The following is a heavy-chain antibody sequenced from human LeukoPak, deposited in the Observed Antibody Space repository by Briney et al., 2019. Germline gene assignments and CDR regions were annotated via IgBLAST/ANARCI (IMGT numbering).Heavy chain of an antibody. J-gene: IGHJ6*04. Sequence: GASVTVSCKASGYTFTSYGISWVRQAPGQGLEWMGWISAYNGNTNYAQKLQGRVTMTTDTSTSTAYMELRSLRSDDTAVYYCARDTYCSGGSCYQQSYYYGMDVWGKGTTVTVSS. CDR2: ISAYNGNT. V-gene: IGHV1-18*04. D-gene: IGHD2-15*01. CDR3: ARDTYCSGGSCYQQSYYYGMDV. CDR1: GYTFTSYG.